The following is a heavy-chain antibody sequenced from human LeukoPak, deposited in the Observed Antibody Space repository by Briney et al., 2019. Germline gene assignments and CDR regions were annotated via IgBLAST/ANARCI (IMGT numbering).Heavy chain of an antibody. V-gene: IGHV4-4*07. D-gene: IGHD3-3*01. CDR1: GGSISSYY. CDR2: IYTSGST. Sequence: SETLSLTYTVSGGSISSYYWSWIRQPAGKGLEWIGRIYTSGSTNYNPSLKSRVTMSVDTSKNQFSLKLSSVTAADTAVYYCARTDFWSGPPGFDYWGQGTLVTVSS. CDR3: ARTDFWSGPPGFDY. J-gene: IGHJ4*02.